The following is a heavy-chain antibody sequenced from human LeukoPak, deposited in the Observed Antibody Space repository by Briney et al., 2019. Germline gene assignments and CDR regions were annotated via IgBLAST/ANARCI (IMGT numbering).Heavy chain of an antibody. CDR2: IYSGGST. CDR3: AREGSYPADYYYYGMDV. J-gene: IGHJ6*02. Sequence: GGSLRLSCAASGFTVSSNYMSWVRQAPGKGLEWVSVIYSGGSTYYADSVKGRFTISRDNSKNTLYLQMNSLRAEDTAVYYCAREGSYPADYYYYGMDVWGQGTTVTVSS. D-gene: IGHD1-26*01. V-gene: IGHV3-53*01. CDR1: GFTVSSNY.